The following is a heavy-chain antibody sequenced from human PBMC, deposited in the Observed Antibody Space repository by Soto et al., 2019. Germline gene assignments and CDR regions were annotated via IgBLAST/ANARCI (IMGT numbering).Heavy chain of an antibody. Sequence: WIRQPPGTGLECMGGFDPKDGLPVYAQNFEGRVTMTEDASTDTAYLEVENLRSEDTAVYFCATVVGLGRYYFDAWGQGSLVTVSS. D-gene: IGHD2-15*01. CDR2: FDPKDGLP. V-gene: IGHV1-24*01. CDR3: ATVVGLGRYYFDA. J-gene: IGHJ5*02.